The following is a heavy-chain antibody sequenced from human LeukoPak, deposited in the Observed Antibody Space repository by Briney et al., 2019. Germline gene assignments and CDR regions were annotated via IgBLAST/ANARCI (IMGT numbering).Heavy chain of an antibody. J-gene: IGHJ4*02. Sequence: GRSLRLSCAASGFTFSSYAMHWVRQAPGKGLEWVAVISYDGSNKYYADSVKGRFTISRDNSKNTLYLQMNSLRPEDTAVYFCARDVHGGAFDYWGQGTLVTISS. CDR2: ISYDGSNK. CDR1: GFTFSSYA. D-gene: IGHD4-23*01. CDR3: ARDVHGGAFDY. V-gene: IGHV3-30-3*01.